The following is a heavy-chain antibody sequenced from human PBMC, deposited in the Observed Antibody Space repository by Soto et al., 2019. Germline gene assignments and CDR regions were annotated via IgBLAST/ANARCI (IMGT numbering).Heavy chain of an antibody. Sequence: SQTLSLTCAISGDSVSSNSAAWNWIRQSPSRGLEWLGRTYYRSKWYNDYAVSVKSRITINPDTSNNMVYLQMNSLKIEDTAVYYCTTDSYSTIIIVRFDYWGHGTLVTVSS. D-gene: IGHD3-22*01. J-gene: IGHJ4*01. V-gene: IGHV6-1*01. CDR1: GDSVSSNSAA. CDR2: TYYRSKWYN. CDR3: TTDSYSTIIIVRFDY.